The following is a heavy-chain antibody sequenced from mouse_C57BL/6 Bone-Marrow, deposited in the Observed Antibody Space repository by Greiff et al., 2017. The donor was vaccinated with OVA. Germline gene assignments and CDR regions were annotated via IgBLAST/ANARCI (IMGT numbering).Heavy chain of an antibody. CDR1: GYTFTSYG. CDR3: ARRGNYSAWCAY. Sequence: VQLQQSGAELVRPGASVKLSCKASGYTFTSYGISWVKQRTGQGLEWIGEIYPRSGNTYYNEKFKGKATLTADTSSSTASLELRSLTSEDSAVYFCARRGNYSAWCAYWGQGTLVTVSA. V-gene: IGHV1-81*01. J-gene: IGHJ3*01. D-gene: IGHD2-1*01. CDR2: IYPRSGNT.